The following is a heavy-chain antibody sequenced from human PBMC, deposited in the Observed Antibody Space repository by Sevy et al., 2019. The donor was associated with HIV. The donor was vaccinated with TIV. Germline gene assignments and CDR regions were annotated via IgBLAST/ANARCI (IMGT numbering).Heavy chain of an antibody. V-gene: IGHV3-23*01. J-gene: IGHJ3*02. CDR2: IFGSGGTT. CDR3: AGGRFDSSGSFDAFDI. D-gene: IGHD3-22*01. Sequence: GGSLRLSCAASGITFKNYAMNWVRQAPGKGLSWVSSIFGSGGTTYYADSVRGRFTISRDTSKNTLFLQMNSLRTEDTALYYSAGGRFDSSGSFDAFDIWGQGTMVTVSS. CDR1: GITFKNYA.